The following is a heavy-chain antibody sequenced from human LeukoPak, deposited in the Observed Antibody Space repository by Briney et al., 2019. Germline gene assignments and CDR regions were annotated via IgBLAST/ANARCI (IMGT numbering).Heavy chain of an antibody. V-gene: IGHV3-21*04. CDR1: GFTFSSYS. Sequence: GGSLRLSCAASGFTFSSYSMNWVRQAPGKGLEWVSSISSSSSYIYYADSVKGRFTISRDNSRNTLYLQMNSLRGDDTAVYYCAKDVGKWESLHFFDYWGQGTLVTVSS. CDR2: ISSSSSYI. D-gene: IGHD1-26*01. J-gene: IGHJ4*02. CDR3: AKDVGKWESLHFFDY.